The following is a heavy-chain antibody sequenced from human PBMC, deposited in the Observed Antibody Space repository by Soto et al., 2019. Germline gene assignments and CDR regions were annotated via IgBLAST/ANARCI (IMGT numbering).Heavy chain of an antibody. CDR1: GGSIGNYY. CDR3: AKNLDGYYVNPDI. V-gene: IGHV4-59*01. Sequence: PSETLAVTCTDSGGSIGNYYWSWIRQPPGKGLEWIGYIHYSGSTWYNPSLKSRVTISVDKSRNQFSLKLSSVTAADTAVYFCAKNLDGYYVNPDIWGQGTMVTVSS. J-gene: IGHJ3*02. CDR2: IHYSGST. D-gene: IGHD3-3*01.